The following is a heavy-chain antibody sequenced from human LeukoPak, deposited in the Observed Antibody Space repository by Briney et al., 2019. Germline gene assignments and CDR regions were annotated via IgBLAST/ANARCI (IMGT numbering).Heavy chain of an antibody. D-gene: IGHD2-2*01. CDR3: ATTHCSSTSCWNGDFDY. CDR1: GFTFSSYS. Sequence: GGSLRLSCAASGFTFSSYSMNWVRQAPGKGPEWVSSISSSSSYIYYADSVKGRFTISRDNAKNSLYLQMNSLSAEDTAVYYCATTHCSSTSCWNGDFDYWGQGTLVTVSS. J-gene: IGHJ4*02. CDR2: ISSSSSYI. V-gene: IGHV3-21*01.